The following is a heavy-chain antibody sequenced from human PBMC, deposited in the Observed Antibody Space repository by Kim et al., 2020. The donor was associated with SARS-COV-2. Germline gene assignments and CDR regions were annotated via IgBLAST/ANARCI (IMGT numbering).Heavy chain of an antibody. V-gene: IGHV4-28*01. CDR1: GYSISSSNW. CDR3: TRRGDGSGCPGWFDA. J-gene: IGHJ5*02. Sequence: SETLSLTCAVSGYSISSSNWWGWIRQPPGKGLEWIGYIYYSGSTYYNPSLKRRATLSVDTTKNQFPLKLSSVTAVDTAVYYCTRRGDGSGCPGWFDAWGQGTLVTVSS. D-gene: IGHD3-10*01. CDR2: IYYSGST.